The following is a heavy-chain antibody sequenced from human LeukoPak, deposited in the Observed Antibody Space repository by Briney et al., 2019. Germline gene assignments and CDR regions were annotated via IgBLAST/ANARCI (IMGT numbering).Heavy chain of an antibody. Sequence: ASVKVSCKASGYTFTSYGISWVRQAPGQGLERMGWISAYNGNTNYVQKLQGRVTMTTDTSTSTAYMELRSLRSDDTAVYYCARDSPYDSSGWYYFDYWGQGTLVTVSS. J-gene: IGHJ4*02. V-gene: IGHV1-18*01. CDR2: ISAYNGNT. D-gene: IGHD3-22*01. CDR3: ARDSPYDSSGWYYFDY. CDR1: GYTFTSYG.